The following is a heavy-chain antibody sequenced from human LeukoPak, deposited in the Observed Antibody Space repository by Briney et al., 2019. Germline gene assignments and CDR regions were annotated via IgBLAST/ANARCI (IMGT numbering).Heavy chain of an antibody. J-gene: IGHJ4*02. CDR2: IGAGGVTT. Sequence: GGSLRLSCAAPGFTFSSFAMSWVRQAPGKGLEWVSAIGAGGVTTYYADSVKGRFTISRDNSKNTLYLQMSSLRAEDTALYYCSKSLGPISNIAARPLDYWGLGTLVTVSS. D-gene: IGHD6-6*01. V-gene: IGHV3-23*01. CDR3: SKSLGPISNIAARPLDY. CDR1: GFTFSSFA.